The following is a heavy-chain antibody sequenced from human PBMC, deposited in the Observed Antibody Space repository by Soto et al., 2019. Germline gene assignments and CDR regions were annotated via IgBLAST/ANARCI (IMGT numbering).Heavy chain of an antibody. CDR1: GFTFTDDY. V-gene: IGHV3-11*01. J-gene: IGHJ4*02. CDR2: ISGSGGTI. D-gene: IGHD2-21*01. CDR3: ARGYSAIEY. Sequence: VQLVESGGGLVKPGGSLRLSCAACGFTFTDDYMTWVRQAPGKGLEWISYISGSGGTIYYADSVKGRFTISRDNAKTSLYLQMNTLRAEDSALYYCARGYSAIEYWGQGTPVTVSS.